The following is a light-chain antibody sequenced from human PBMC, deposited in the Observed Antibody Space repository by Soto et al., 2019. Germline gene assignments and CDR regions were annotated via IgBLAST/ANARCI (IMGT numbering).Light chain of an antibody. CDR3: QQRSNWPVT. V-gene: IGKV3-11*01. CDR1: QSVSSY. Sequence: EIVLTQSPATLSLSPGEGATLSCRASQSVSSYLAWYQQKPGQAPRLLIYDASNRATGIPARFSGSGSGIDFTLTISSLEPEDFAVYYCQQRSNWPVTFGLGTKVEV. J-gene: IGKJ1*01. CDR2: DAS.